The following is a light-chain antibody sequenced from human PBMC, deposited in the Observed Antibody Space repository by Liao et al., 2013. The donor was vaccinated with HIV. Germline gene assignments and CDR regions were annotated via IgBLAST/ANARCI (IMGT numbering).Light chain of an antibody. CDR2: YDS. J-gene: IGLJ2*01. V-gene: IGLV3-21*01. CDR1: NLGSKS. Sequence: SYVLTQPPSVSVAPGKTARITCGGNNLGSKSVHWYQQKPGQAPVLVIYYDSDRPSGIPERFSGSNSGNTATLTISGTQAMDEADYYCQAWDSSTATVVFGGGTKLTVL. CDR3: QAWDSSTATVV.